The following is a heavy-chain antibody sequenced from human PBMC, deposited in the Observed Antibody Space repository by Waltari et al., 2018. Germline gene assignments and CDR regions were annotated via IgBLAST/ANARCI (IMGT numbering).Heavy chain of an antibody. CDR2: IFRSGVDTK. Sequence: EVQLVESGGAMVQPGGSLRLSYEASGFMVSHYEMNWVRPASGKGLEWSSFIFRSGVDTKYYADSSMGRFTASKDTAHTVFLPQMISLIVEDTSVSYWARARVAYGISYFDNWFDPWGQGTLFTFSS. J-gene: IGHJ5*02. CDR3: ARARVAYGISYFDNWFDP. V-gene: IGHV3-48*03. CDR1: GFMVSHYE. D-gene: IGHD6-6*01.